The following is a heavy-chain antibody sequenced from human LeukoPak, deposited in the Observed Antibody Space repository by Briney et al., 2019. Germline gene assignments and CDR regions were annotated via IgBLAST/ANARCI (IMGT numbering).Heavy chain of an antibody. Sequence: SETLSLTCTVSGGSINNYYWSWIRQPAGKGLEWIGRIYPNGGTNYNPSLKSRATMSVDTSKNQFSLKLTSVTAADTAMYYCARTKRTSHYYFDYWGQGTLATVSS. D-gene: IGHD2-2*01. CDR1: GGSINNYY. CDR3: ARTKRTSHYYFDY. CDR2: IYPNGGT. J-gene: IGHJ4*02. V-gene: IGHV4-4*07.